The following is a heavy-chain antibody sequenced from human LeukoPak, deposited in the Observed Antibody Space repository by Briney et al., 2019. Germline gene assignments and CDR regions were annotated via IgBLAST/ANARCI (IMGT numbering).Heavy chain of an antibody. CDR2: IYYSGST. J-gene: IGHJ6*02. Sequence: SETLSLTCTVSGGSISSYYWSWIRQPPGKGLEWIGYIYYSGSTNYNPSLKSRVTISVDTSKNQFSLKLSSVTAADTAVYYCATVTTEVYYYGMDVWGQGTTVTVSS. D-gene: IGHD4-4*01. V-gene: IGHV4-59*12. CDR3: ATVTTEVYYYGMDV. CDR1: GGSISSYY.